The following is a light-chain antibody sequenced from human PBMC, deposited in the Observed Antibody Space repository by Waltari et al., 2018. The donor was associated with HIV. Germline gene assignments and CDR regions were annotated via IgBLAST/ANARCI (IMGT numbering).Light chain of an antibody. J-gene: IGLJ1*01. CDR3: SSYAGSNTYV. CDR1: SSDVGGYNY. Sequence: QSALTQPPSASGYPGQSVTIPCTGTSSDVGGYNYVSWYQPHQGKAPIRMIYEVTKRPSGVPDRFVGSKSGNTASLTVSGLQGDDEADYYCSSYAGSNTYVFGTGTKVTVL. V-gene: IGLV2-8*01. CDR2: EVT.